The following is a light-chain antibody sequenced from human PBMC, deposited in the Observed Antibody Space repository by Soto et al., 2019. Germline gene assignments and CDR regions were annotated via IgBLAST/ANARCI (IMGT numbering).Light chain of an antibody. CDR3: QQYNSYST. V-gene: IGKV1-5*01. CDR2: DVS. J-gene: IGKJ1*01. Sequence: DIQMTQSPSTLSASVGDRVTITCRASQGISGRLDWYQQKPGKAPNLLIYDVSNLESGVPSRFSGTGSGTEFTLTINSLQPDDFATYYCQQYNSYSTFGPGTKVEVK. CDR1: QGISGR.